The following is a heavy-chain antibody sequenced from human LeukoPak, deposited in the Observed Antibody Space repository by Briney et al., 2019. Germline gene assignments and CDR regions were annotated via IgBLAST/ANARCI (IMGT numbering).Heavy chain of an antibody. CDR3: ASLDTAKQPLANH. V-gene: IGHV3-53*01. J-gene: IGHJ5*02. D-gene: IGHD5-18*01. Sequence: GGSLRLSCVPSGFSVGTNYMTWVRQAPGKGLEWVSVIYSGDNADSVKGRFTISRDTPKNTLYLQMNSLRVEDTAMYYCASLDTAKQPLANHWGQGTLVTVSS. CDR1: GFSVGTNY. CDR2: IYSGD.